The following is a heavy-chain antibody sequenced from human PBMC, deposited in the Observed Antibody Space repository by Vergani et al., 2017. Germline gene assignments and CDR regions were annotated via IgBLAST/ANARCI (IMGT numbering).Heavy chain of an antibody. D-gene: IGHD5-18*01. CDR3: ARGGYSYEVVGDYYGMDV. CDR1: GGTFSSYA. V-gene: IGHV1-69*18. J-gene: IGHJ6*02. CDR2: IIPIFGTA. Sequence: QVQLVQSGAEVKKPGSSVKVSCKASGGTFSSYAISWVRQAPGQGLEWMGRIIPIFGTANYAQKFQGRVTITADESTSTAYMALSSLRSEDTAVYYCARGGYSYEVVGDYYGMDVWGQGTTVTVSS.